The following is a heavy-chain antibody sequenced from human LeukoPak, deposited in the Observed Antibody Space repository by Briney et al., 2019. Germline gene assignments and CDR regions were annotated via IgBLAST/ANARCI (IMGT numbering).Heavy chain of an antibody. J-gene: IGHJ6*02. CDR1: GFTFSSYS. CDR3: AKVLTPPGYYYGMDV. CDR2: ISSSSSYI. D-gene: IGHD1-14*01. Sequence: KSGGSLRLSCAASGFTFSSYSMNWVRQAPGKGLEWVSSISSSSSYIYYADSVKGRFTISRDNAKNSLYLQMNSLRAEDTAVYYCAKVLTPPGYYYGMDVWGQGTTVTVSS. V-gene: IGHV3-21*04.